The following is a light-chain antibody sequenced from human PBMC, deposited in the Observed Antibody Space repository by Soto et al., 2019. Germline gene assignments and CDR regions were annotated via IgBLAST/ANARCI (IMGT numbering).Light chain of an antibody. J-gene: IGLJ2*01. CDR3: TSYGGRDDTI. CDR1: SSDVGGYDR. Sequence: QSVLTQPASVSGSPGQSITISCTGTSSDVGGYDRVSWYQQHPGKPPKLIIYAVTDRTSGVPDRFSGSKSGNTASLTVSGLQAEDEADYYCTSYGGRDDTIFGGGTKLTVL. V-gene: IGLV2-8*01. CDR2: AVT.